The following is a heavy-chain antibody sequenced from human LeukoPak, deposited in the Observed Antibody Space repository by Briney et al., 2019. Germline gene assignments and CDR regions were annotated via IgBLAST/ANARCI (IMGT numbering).Heavy chain of an antibody. V-gene: IGHV1-18*01. CDR2: ISAYNGNT. D-gene: IGHD5-12*01. CDR1: DYTFTSYG. J-gene: IGHJ4*02. Sequence: GASVKVSCKASDYTFTSYGISWVRQAPGQGLEWMGWISAYNGNTNYAQKLQGRVTMTTDTSTSTAYMELRGLRSDDTAVYYCARAKDSGYDYWGLGYWGQGTLVTVSS. CDR3: ARAKDSGYDYWGLGY.